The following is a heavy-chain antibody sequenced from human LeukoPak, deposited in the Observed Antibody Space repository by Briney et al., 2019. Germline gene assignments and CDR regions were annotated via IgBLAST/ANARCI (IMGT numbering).Heavy chain of an antibody. V-gene: IGHV3-23*01. CDR2: ISTSGGST. J-gene: IGHJ4*02. Sequence: PGGSLRLSCAASGFTFSSYAMTRVRQAPGKGLEWVSAISTSGGSTFYADSVKGRFSISRDNSKNTLSLQMNSLRAEDTAVYYCARDGSLDYWGQGTLVTVSS. CDR3: ARDGSLDY. CDR1: GFTFSSYA. D-gene: IGHD2-15*01.